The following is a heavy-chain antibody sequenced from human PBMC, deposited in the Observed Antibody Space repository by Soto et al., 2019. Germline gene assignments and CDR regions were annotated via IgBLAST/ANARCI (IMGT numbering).Heavy chain of an antibody. CDR1: GYTFSAYT. CDR2: INAGSGNT. Sequence: ASVKVSCTATGYTFSAYTMNWVRQATGQSLEWMGWINAGSGNTKYSQNFQGRVSITRDTSASTVYMELPGLTSEDTAVYYCARDTETLGPRANDALDIWGQGTMVTVSS. D-gene: IGHD3-3*02. CDR3: ARDTETLGPRANDALDI. V-gene: IGHV1-3*01. J-gene: IGHJ3*02.